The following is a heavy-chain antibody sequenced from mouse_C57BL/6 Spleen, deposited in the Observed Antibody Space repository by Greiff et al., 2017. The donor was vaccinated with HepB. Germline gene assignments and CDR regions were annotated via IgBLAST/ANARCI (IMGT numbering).Heavy chain of an antibody. D-gene: IGHD3-2*02. CDR2: ISDGGSYT. Sequence: DVKLVESGGGLVKPGGSLKLSCAASGFTFSSYAMSWVRQTPEKRLEWVATISDGGSYTYYPDNVKGRFTISRDNAKNNLYLQMSHLKSEDTAMYYCAKPLRQLRLAMDYWGQGTSVTVSS. V-gene: IGHV5-4*03. J-gene: IGHJ4*01. CDR1: GFTFSSYA. CDR3: AKPLRQLRLAMDY.